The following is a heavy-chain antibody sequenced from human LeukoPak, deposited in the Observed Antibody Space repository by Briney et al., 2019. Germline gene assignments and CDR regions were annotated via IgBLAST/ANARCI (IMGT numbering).Heavy chain of an antibody. Sequence: ASVKVSCKASGYTFTSYGITWVRQAPGQGLEWMGWINPNSGGTNYAQKFQGRVTMTRDTSISTAYMELSRLRSDDTAVYYCARAATRYSGSYPKFDYWGQGTLVTVSS. J-gene: IGHJ4*02. CDR1: GYTFTSYG. CDR3: ARAATRYSGSYPKFDY. D-gene: IGHD1-26*01. V-gene: IGHV1-2*02. CDR2: INPNSGGT.